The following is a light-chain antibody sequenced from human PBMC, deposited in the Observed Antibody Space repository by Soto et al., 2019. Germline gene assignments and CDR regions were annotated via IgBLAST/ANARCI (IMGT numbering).Light chain of an antibody. CDR2: WAS. V-gene: IGKV4-1*01. CDR1: QSVIYSANNKNC. CDR3: QQYLAIPRT. Sequence: DIVMTQSPDSLAVSLGERATINCKSSQSVIYSANNKNCLAWYQQKPGQPPKLLIYWASTRESGVPDRFSDSGSGTDFTLTISSLQAEDVAVYYCQQYLAIPRTFGQGTKVEIK. J-gene: IGKJ1*01.